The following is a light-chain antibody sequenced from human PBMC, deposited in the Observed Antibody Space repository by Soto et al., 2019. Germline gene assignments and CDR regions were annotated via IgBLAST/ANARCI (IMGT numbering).Light chain of an antibody. CDR2: KAS. CDR1: QSISRR. Sequence: DIQMTQSTSALSASVGDRVTITCRASQSISRRLAWYQQKPGKAPTLLIYKASSLEGGVPSRFSGSRSGTELSLTISSLQPDDVATYFWQQYSGHYTFGQGTKLEI. J-gene: IGKJ2*01. V-gene: IGKV1-5*03. CDR3: QQYSGHYT.